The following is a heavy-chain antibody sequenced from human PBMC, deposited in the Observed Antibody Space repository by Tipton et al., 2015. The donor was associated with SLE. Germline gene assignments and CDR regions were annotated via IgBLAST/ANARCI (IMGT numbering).Heavy chain of an antibody. D-gene: IGHD3-16*01. Sequence: TLSLTCTVSNFSINSGYYWGWIRQPPGKGLEWIGYIYYSGSTNFTPSLKSRVTISVDTSKNQFSLKLSSVTAADTAVYYCAREGERMMDAFDIWGQGTMVTVSS. CDR2: IYYSGST. CDR1: NFSINSGYY. V-gene: IGHV4-61*01. CDR3: AREGERMMDAFDI. J-gene: IGHJ3*02.